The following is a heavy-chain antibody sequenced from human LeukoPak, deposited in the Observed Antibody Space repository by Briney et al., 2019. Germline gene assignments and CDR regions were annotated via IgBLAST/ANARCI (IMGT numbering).Heavy chain of an antibody. D-gene: IGHD6-19*01. V-gene: IGHV3-30*04. CDR1: GFTFSSYA. Sequence: GGSLRLSCAASGFTFSSYAMHWVRQAPGKGLDWVAVISYDGSNKYYADSVKGRFTISRDNSKNTLYLQMNSLRAEDTAVYYCARPPPTSSGWYFDYWGQGTLVTVSS. CDR3: ARPPPTSSGWYFDY. J-gene: IGHJ4*02. CDR2: ISYDGSNK.